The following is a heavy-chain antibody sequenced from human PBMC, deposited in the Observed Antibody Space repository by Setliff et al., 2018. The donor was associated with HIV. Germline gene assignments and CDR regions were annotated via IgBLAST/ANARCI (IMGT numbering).Heavy chain of an antibody. J-gene: IGHJ4*02. Sequence: PSETLSLTCAVSGGSITNADYYWSWIRQPPGKGLEWIGYTYYNPSLKSRVIISLDTSKNHLSLKLRSVTAADTAVYYCARARGRAPLSYYFDSWGQGRLVTVSS. CDR1: GGSITNADYY. CDR2: T. V-gene: IGHV4-31*11. D-gene: IGHD2-2*01. CDR3: ARARGRAPLSYYFDS.